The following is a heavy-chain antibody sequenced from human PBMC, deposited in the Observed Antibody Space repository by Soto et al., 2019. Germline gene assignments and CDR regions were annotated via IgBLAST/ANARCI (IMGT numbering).Heavy chain of an antibody. J-gene: IGHJ4*02. Sequence: GGSLRLSCAASGFTFSSYAMSWVRQAPGKGLEWVTAISGSGGSTYYADSVKGRFTISRDNSKNTLYLQMNSLRAEDTAVYYCAKANVDIVATIGPSAAYYWGQGTLVTVSS. CDR1: GFTFSSYA. CDR3: AKANVDIVATIGPSAAYY. CDR2: ISGSGGST. V-gene: IGHV3-23*01. D-gene: IGHD5-12*01.